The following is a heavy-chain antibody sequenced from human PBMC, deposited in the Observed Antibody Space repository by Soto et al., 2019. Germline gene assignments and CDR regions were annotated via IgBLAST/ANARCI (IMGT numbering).Heavy chain of an antibody. V-gene: IGHV4-31*03. D-gene: IGHD3-10*01. CDR3: ARASELGLGDDY. Sequence: ASETLSLTCTVSGGSISSGGYYWSWIRQHPGKGLEWIGYIYYSGSTCYNPSLKSRVTISVDTSKNQFSLKLSSVTAADTAVYYCARASELGLGDDYWGQGTLVTVSS. CDR2: IYYSGST. J-gene: IGHJ4*02. CDR1: GGSISSGGYY.